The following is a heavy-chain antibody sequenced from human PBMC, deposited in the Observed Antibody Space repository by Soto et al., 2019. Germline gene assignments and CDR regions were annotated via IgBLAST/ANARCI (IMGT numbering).Heavy chain of an antibody. CDR3: ARRSSSWYDYMDV. CDR2: IYYSGST. J-gene: IGHJ6*03. D-gene: IGHD6-13*01. CDR1: SGSISGYY. V-gene: IGHV4-59*08. Sequence: SETLSLTCTVSSGSISGYYWSWIRQPPGKGLEWIGYIYYSGSTNYNPSLKSRITISVDTSKNQCSLKLTSVTAADTAVYYCARRSSSWYDYMDVWGKGTTVTVSS.